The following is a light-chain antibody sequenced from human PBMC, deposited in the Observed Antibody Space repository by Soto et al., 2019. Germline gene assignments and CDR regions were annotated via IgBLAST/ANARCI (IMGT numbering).Light chain of an antibody. Sequence: DIQMTQSPSTLSASVGDRVTITCRASQSISSWLAWYQQKPGKAPKLLIYKASSLESGVPSRFSGGGSGTEFTLTISSLQPDDFATYYCQQYNSHPLTFGGGTKVEIK. J-gene: IGKJ4*01. CDR1: QSISSW. CDR2: KAS. CDR3: QQYNSHPLT. V-gene: IGKV1-5*03.